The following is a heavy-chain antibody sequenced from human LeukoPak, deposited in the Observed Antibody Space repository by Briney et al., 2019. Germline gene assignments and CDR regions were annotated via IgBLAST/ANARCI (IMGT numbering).Heavy chain of an antibody. V-gene: IGHV4-59*08. CDR2: IYYSGST. CDR1: GGSISSYY. CDR3: ARMIVATIRIGVYFYHGMDV. Sequence: SETLSLTCTVSGGSISSYYWSWIRQPPGKGLEWIGYIYYSGSTYYNPSLKSRVTISVDRSKNQFSLKLSSVTAADTAVYYCARMIVATIRIGVYFYHGMDVWGQGTTVTVSS. J-gene: IGHJ6*02. D-gene: IGHD5-12*01.